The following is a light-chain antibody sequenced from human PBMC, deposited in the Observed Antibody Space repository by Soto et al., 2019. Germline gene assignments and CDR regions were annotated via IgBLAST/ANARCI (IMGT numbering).Light chain of an antibody. Sequence: DIQMTQSPSSLSASVGDRVTITCRASQGIRNFLAWYQQKPGKVPKLLISAASTLESGVPSRFSGSGSGTDFTLPITSLPPEDVATYYCQKYSSVITFGQGTRLEIK. CDR2: AAS. CDR3: QKYSSVIT. J-gene: IGKJ5*01. V-gene: IGKV1-27*01. CDR1: QGIRNF.